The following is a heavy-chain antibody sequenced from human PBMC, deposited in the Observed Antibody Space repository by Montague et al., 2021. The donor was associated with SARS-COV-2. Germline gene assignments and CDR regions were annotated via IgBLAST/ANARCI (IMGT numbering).Heavy chain of an antibody. Sequence: SETLSLTCTVSGGSISSSSYYWGWIRQPPGKGLEWIGSIYYSGSTYYXPSLKSRVTISVDTSKNHFSLKLSSVTAADTAVYYCARQASRGITIFGVVTASDCFDSWGQGTLVTVSS. D-gene: IGHD3-3*01. CDR2: IYYSGST. CDR1: GGSISSSSYY. CDR3: ARQASRGITIFGVVTASDCFDS. V-gene: IGHV4-39*01. J-gene: IGHJ4*02.